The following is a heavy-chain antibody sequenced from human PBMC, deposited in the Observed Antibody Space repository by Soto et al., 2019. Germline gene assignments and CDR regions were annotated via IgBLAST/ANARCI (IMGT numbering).Heavy chain of an antibody. D-gene: IGHD3-22*01. CDR2: IIPIFGTA. CDR1: GGTFRKYK. V-gene: IGHV1-69*01. J-gene: IGHJ4*02. Sequence: ASVKVSCKASGGTFRKYKITWLRQAPGQGLEWMGGIIPIFGTANYAQKFQGRVTITADESTSTAYMELSSLRSEDTAVYYCARFKGDSSGYYSAYWAQGTLVTVSS. CDR3: ARFKGDSSGYYSAY.